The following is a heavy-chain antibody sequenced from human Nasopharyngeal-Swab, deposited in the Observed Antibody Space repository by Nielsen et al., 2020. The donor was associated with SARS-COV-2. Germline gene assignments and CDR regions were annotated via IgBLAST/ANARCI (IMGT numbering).Heavy chain of an antibody. CDR2: ISTYNGNT. D-gene: IGHD2-8*02. J-gene: IGHJ4*02. V-gene: IGHV1-18*04. CDR1: GYTFTSSG. Sequence: SVKVSCQTSGYTFTSSGINWVRQAPGQGLEWMGWISTYNGNTHYEQKFRGRVSMTTDTSTNTAYMELRSLTSDDTAVYFCARNPTARTVSHYFDYWGQGALVTVSS. CDR3: ARNPTARTVSHYFDY.